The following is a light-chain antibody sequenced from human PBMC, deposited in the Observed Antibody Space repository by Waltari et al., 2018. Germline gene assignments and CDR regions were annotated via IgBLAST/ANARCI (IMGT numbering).Light chain of an antibody. CDR1: QTISNY. CDR2: AAS. V-gene: IGKV1-39*01. Sequence: DIQMTQSPLSLSASVGDRVTIPCRARQTISNYLNWYQQKPGKAPKLLIHAASRLQSGVPSRFSGSGSETEFTLTINSLQLEDFAIYYCQQTYTTTTWTFGQGTRVEIK. CDR3: QQTYTTTTWT. J-gene: IGKJ1*01.